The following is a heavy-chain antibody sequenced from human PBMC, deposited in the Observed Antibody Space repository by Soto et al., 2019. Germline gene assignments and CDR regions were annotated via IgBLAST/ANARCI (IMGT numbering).Heavy chain of an antibody. D-gene: IGHD3-10*01. CDR3: AKDRGGSGAFDI. CDR1: GFSFSIYS. CDR2: ISHAGSSI. Sequence: EGQLVEFGGGLVKPGGSLRLSCAASGFSFSIYSYNWVRQAPGKGLECLSDISHAGSSIYYADSVKGRFTISRDSARDSVYLQLNSLRAEDTAVYYCAKDRGGSGAFDIWGQGTMVTVSS. V-gene: IGHV3-48*01. J-gene: IGHJ3*02.